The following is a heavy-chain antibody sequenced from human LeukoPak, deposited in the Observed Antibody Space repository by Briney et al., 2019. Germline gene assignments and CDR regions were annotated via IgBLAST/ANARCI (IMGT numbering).Heavy chain of an antibody. CDR2: IYSGGST. CDR3: ARFRDGLGFDP. V-gene: IGHV3-53*01. Sequence: PGGSLRLSCAASGFNVSRNYMNWVRQAPGKGLEWVSVIYSGGSTYYADSVKGRFTISRDNAKNSLYLQMNSLRDEDTAVYYCARFRDGLGFDPWGQGTLVTVSS. J-gene: IGHJ5*02. CDR1: GFNVSRNY. D-gene: IGHD3/OR15-3a*01.